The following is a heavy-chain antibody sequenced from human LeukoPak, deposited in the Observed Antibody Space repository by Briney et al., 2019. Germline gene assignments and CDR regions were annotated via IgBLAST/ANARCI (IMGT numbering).Heavy chain of an antibody. CDR1: GGTFSSHA. CDR2: IIPVFGTA. J-gene: IGHJ4*02. CDR3: ARVDRLRSSGYYYAY. D-gene: IGHD3-22*01. Sequence: ASVKVSCKASGGTFSSHAISWVRQAPGQGLEWMGGIIPVFGTANYAQKFQGRVTITADESTSTAYMELSSLRSEDTAVYYCARVDRLRSSGYYYAYWGQGTLVTVSS. V-gene: IGHV1-69*13.